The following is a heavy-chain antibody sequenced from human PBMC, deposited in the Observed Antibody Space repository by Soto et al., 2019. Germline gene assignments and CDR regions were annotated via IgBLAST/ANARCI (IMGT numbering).Heavy chain of an antibody. Sequence: QVQLQESGPGLVKPSETLSLTCTVSGGSISTYYWSWIRQPPGKGLEWIGYSYYSGSTNYNPSLKSRVSISVDTSKNQFSLKLSSVTAADTAVYYCARYSSGWYNAFDIWGQGTMVTVSS. D-gene: IGHD6-19*01. V-gene: IGHV4-59*01. J-gene: IGHJ3*02. CDR1: GGSISTYY. CDR3: ARYSSGWYNAFDI. CDR2: SYYSGST.